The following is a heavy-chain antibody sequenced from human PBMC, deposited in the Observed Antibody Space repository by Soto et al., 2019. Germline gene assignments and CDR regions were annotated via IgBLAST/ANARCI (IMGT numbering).Heavy chain of an antibody. CDR1: GGSFSGYY. Sequence: QVQLQQWGAGLLKPSETLSLTCAVYGGSFSGYYWTWIRQPPGTGLEWIGEINHSGSTNYNPSLKXRLTXSXHTSKNQFSLKLTSVTAADTAVYYCARDKITGLFDSWGQGTLVTVSS. V-gene: IGHV4-34*01. CDR3: ARDKITGLFDS. CDR2: INHSGST. D-gene: IGHD2-8*02. J-gene: IGHJ4*02.